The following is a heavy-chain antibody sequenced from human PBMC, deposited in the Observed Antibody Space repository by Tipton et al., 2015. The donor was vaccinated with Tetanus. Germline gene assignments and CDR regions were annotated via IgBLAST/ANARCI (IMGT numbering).Heavy chain of an antibody. Sequence: TLSLTCDVSGASISSAAWTWIRQPSGKGLEWIGHIFHSGSPNYNPSLKSRVSMSVDKSRKEVSLKLQSVTAADTAVYFCARERSGFNVGHLDVWGPGTTVTVSS. J-gene: IGHJ6*02. CDR3: ARERSGFNVGHLDV. CDR1: GASISSAA. CDR2: IFHSGSP. D-gene: IGHD3-3*01. V-gene: IGHV4-30-2*01.